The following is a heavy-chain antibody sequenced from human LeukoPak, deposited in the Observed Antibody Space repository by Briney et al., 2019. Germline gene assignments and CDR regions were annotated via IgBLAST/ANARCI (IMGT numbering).Heavy chain of an antibody. CDR2: IIPIFGTA. D-gene: IGHD2-2*01. Sequence: SVKASCKVYAGTFSSYAISWVRQAPGHGLEWMGGIIPIFGTANYAQKFQGRVTITTDESTSTAYMELSSLRSEDTAVYYCARGSCSSTSCPMCYWGQGTLVTVSS. CDR1: AGTFSSYA. V-gene: IGHV1-69*05. J-gene: IGHJ4*02. CDR3: ARGSCSSTSCPMCY.